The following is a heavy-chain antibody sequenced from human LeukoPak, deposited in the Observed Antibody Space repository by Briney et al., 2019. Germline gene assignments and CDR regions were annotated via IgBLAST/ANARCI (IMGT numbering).Heavy chain of an antibody. CDR3: ARTGYSSSYYEFRFDY. V-gene: IGHV4-39*07. CDR1: SGSISTSNYY. CDR2: IFYSGST. D-gene: IGHD6-13*01. J-gene: IGHJ4*02. Sequence: SETLSLTCTVSSGSISTSNYYWGWVRQPPGKALEWIGNIFYSGSTYYSPSLKSRVIISVDTSKNQFSLKMSSVTAADTAVYYCARTGYSSSYYEFRFDYWGQGTLVTVSS.